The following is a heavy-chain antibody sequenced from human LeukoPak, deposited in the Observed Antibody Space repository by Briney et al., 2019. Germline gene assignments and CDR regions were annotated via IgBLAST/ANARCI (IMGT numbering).Heavy chain of an antibody. D-gene: IGHD5-18*01. J-gene: IGHJ6*03. Sequence: GGSLRLSCAASGFTFDDYGMSWVRQAPGKGLEWVSGINWNGGSTGYADSVKGRFTISRDNAKNSLYLQMNSLRAEDTALYYCARIGYSYGYGLDYYYYMDVCGKGTTVTVSS. CDR3: ARIGYSYGYGLDYYYYMDV. CDR2: INWNGGST. CDR1: GFTFDDYG. V-gene: IGHV3-20*04.